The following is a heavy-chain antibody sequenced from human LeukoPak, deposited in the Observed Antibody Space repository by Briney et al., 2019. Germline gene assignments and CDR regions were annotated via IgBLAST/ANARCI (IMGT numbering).Heavy chain of an antibody. D-gene: IGHD4-11*01. CDR3: AKNSGRYSNSYFDY. V-gene: IGHV3-23*01. J-gene: IGHJ4*02. CDR2: ISGSGGST. Sequence: GGSLRLSCAASGFTFSSYDMSWVRQAPGKGLEWVSAISGSGGSTYYADSVKGRFTISRDNSKNTLYLQMNSLRAEDTAVYYCAKNSGRYSNSYFDYWGQGTLVTVSS. CDR1: GFTFSSYD.